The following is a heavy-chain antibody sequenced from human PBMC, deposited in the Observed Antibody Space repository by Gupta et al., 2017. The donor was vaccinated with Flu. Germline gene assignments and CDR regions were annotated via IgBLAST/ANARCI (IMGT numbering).Heavy chain of an antibody. Sequence: GKALEWVSSITSRSDYKYHADSVKGRFTISRDNVKSSLYLQINSLRAEDTAVYYCVRESTYRSPWDYYSYMDVWGKGTTVTVSS. J-gene: IGHJ6*03. CDR2: ITSRSDYK. CDR3: VRESTYRSPWDYYSYMDV. V-gene: IGHV3-21*01. D-gene: IGHD4-4*01.